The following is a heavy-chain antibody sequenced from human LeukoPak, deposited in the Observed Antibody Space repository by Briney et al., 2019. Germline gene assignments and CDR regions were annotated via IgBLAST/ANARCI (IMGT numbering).Heavy chain of an antibody. CDR3: ARDWAAAAGTH. J-gene: IGHJ4*02. D-gene: IGHD6-13*01. Sequence: ASVKVSCKVSGGTFSSYAISWVRQAPGQGLEWMGGIIPIFGTANYAQKFQGRVTITADESTSTAYMELSSLRSEDTAVYYCARDWAAAAGTHWGQGTLVTVSS. V-gene: IGHV1-69*13. CDR2: IIPIFGTA. CDR1: GGTFSSYA.